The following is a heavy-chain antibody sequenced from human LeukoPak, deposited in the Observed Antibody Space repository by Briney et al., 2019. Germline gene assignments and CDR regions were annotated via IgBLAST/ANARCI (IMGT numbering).Heavy chain of an antibody. J-gene: IGHJ4*02. CDR3: ASVSIAAGGY. CDR2: INPNSGGT. CDR1: GYTFTGYY. D-gene: IGHD6-13*01. Sequence: VASVKVSCKASGYTFTGYYMHWVRQAPGQGLEWMGRINPNSGGTNYSQTFQGRVTMTRDTSISKAYMELSRLRSDDTAVYYCASVSIAAGGYWGQGTLVTVSS. V-gene: IGHV1-2*06.